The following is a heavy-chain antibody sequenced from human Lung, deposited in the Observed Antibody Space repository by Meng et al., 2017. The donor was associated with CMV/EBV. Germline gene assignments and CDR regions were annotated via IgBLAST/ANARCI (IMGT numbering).Heavy chain of an antibody. CDR1: GFTFSSYA. D-gene: IGHD2-2*02. V-gene: IGHV3-23*01. CDR2: ISGSGGST. Sequence: GGSXRLXFAASGFTFSSYAMSWVRQAPGKGLEWVSAISGSGGSTYYADSVKGRFTISRDNSKNTLYLQMNSLRAEDTAVYYCAKFRGCTEEGTSCYSFYYYYYGMDVXGQGXTVTVSS. CDR3: AKFRGCTEEGTSCYSFYYYYYGMDV. J-gene: IGHJ6*02.